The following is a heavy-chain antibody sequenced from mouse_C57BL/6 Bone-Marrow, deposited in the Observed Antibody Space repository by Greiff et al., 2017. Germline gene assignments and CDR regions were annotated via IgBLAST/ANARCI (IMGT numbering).Heavy chain of an antibody. D-gene: IGHD1-1*01. Sequence: QVQLQQPGAELVKPGASVKLSCKASGYTFTSYWMHWVKQRPGQGLEWIGMIHPNSGSTNYNEKFKSKATLTVDKSSSTAYMQLSRLTSEDSAVYYCARGIYYYGSSVFAYWGQGTLVTVSA. CDR1: GYTFTSYW. J-gene: IGHJ3*01. CDR3: ARGIYYYGSSVFAY. CDR2: IHPNSGST. V-gene: IGHV1-64*01.